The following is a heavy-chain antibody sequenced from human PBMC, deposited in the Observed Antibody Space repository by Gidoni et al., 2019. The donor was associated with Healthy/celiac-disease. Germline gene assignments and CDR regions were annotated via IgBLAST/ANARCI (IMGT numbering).Heavy chain of an antibody. CDR1: GFTVSSNY. V-gene: IGHV3-66*02. CDR2: IYSGGST. Sequence: EVQLVESGGGLVQPGGSLRLSCAASGFTVSSNYMSWVRQAPGKGLEWVSVIYSGGSTYYADSVKGRFTISRDNSKNTLYLQMNSLRAEDTAVYYCARAPWIQLMGGGMDVWGQGTTVTVSS. D-gene: IGHD5-18*01. CDR3: ARAPWIQLMGGGMDV. J-gene: IGHJ6*02.